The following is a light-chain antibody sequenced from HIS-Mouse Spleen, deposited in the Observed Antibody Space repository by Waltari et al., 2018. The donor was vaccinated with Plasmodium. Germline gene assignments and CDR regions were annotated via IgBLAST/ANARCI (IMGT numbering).Light chain of an antibody. CDR1: QSVSSN. J-gene: IGKJ3*01. CDR3: QQYNNWSFT. Sequence: IVMPQSPPTLSVSPGERATLSCRASQSVSSNLAWYQQKHGQAPRLLIYGASTRATGIPARFSGSGSGTEFTLTISSLQSEDFAVYYCQQYNNWSFTFGPGTKVDIK. CDR2: GAS. V-gene: IGKV3-15*01.